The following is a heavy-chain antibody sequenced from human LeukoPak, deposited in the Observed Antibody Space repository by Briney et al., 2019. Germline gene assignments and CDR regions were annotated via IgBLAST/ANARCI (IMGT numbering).Heavy chain of an antibody. D-gene: IGHD4-23*01. Sequence: ASVKVSCKASGYTFTGYYMHWVRQAPGQGLEWMGWINPNSGGTNYAQKFQGRVTMTRDTSISTAYMELSRLRSDDTAVYYCARDSNFVYYGGNYDYWGQGTLVTVSS. CDR1: GYTFTGYY. CDR2: INPNSGGT. J-gene: IGHJ4*02. V-gene: IGHV1-2*02. CDR3: ARDSNFVYYGGNYDY.